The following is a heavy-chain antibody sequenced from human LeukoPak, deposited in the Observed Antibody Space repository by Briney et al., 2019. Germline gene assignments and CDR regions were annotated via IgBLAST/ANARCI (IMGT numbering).Heavy chain of an antibody. J-gene: IGHJ6*02. V-gene: IGHV1-8*01. CDR1: GYTFTSYD. CDR3: ARGGDIVLMVYAHYYGMDV. D-gene: IGHD2-8*01. Sequence: ASVKVSCKASGYTFTSYDINWVRQATGQGLEWMGWMNPNSGNTGYAQKFQGRVTMTRNTSISTAYMELSSLRSEDTAVYYCARGGDIVLMVYAHYYGMDVWGQGTTVTVSS. CDR2: MNPNSGNT.